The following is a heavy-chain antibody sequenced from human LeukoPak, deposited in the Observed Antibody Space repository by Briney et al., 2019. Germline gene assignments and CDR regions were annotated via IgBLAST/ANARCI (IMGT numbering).Heavy chain of an antibody. J-gene: IGHJ5*02. CDR1: GYTFTSYD. CDR2: MNPNSGNT. CDR3: ARGDYDSSGSQTGHWFDP. V-gene: IGHV1-8*01. D-gene: IGHD3-22*01. Sequence: ASVKVSCKSSGYTFTSYDINRVRQATGQGLEWMGWMNPNSGNTGYAQKFQGRVTMTRNTSISTAYMERSSLRSEDTAVYYCARGDYDSSGSQTGHWFDPWGQGTLVTVSS.